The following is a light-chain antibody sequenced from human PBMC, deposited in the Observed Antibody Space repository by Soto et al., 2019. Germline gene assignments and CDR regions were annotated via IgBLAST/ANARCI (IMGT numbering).Light chain of an antibody. J-gene: IGKJ2*01. V-gene: IGKV3-20*01. CDR2: GTS. CDR1: QTVSSYF. Sequence: EIVLTQSPGTLSLSPGERATLSCRASQTVSSYFLAWYQQKPGQTPKLLIYGTSNRATGIPDRFSGSGSGTDFTLTISRRQPEDFEVYYCQLDGGSPLYSFGEGTKLEI. CDR3: QLDGGSPLYS.